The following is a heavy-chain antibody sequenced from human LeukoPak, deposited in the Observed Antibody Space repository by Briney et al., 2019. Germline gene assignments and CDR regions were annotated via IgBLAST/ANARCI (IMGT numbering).Heavy chain of an antibody. J-gene: IGHJ4*02. D-gene: IGHD6-13*01. Sequence: PSETLSLTCAVSGGSISSASYYWSWIRQPAGKGLEWIGRIYTSGSTNYNPSLKSRVTISVDTSKNQFSLKLSSVTAADTAVYYCATPETKYSSSWYPRSGFDYWGQGTLVTVSS. CDR1: GGSISSASYY. V-gene: IGHV4-61*02. CDR2: IYTSGST. CDR3: ATPETKYSSSWYPRSGFDY.